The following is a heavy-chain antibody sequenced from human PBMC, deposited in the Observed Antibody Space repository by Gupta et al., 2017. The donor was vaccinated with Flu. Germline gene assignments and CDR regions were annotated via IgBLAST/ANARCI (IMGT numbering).Heavy chain of an antibody. CDR2: IYWDDDK. Sequence: QITLKESGPTLVKPTETLTLTCTFSGFSLDTIGVGVAWIRQPPGKALEWLALIYWDDDKRYSPSLKSRLTITKDTSKNQVVVTMTDVDPVDTATYYCAHEKFSYDSGGVYSHGFDVWGQGTMVSVST. D-gene: IGHD3-22*01. CDR3: AHEKFSYDSGGVYSHGFDV. CDR1: GFSLDTIGVG. J-gene: IGHJ3*01. V-gene: IGHV2-5*02.